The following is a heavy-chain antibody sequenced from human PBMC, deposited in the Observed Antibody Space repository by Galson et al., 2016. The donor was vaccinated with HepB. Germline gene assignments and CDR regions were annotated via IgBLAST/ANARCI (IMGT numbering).Heavy chain of an antibody. Sequence: VKVSCKASGGTFSSYAISWVRQAPGQGLEWMGRIIPILGIANYAQKFQGRVTITADKSTSTAYMELSSLRSEDTAVYYCARDKVAPRSYGRYYYYGMDVWGQGTTVTVSS. CDR1: GGTFSSYA. CDR2: IIPILGIA. J-gene: IGHJ6*02. V-gene: IGHV1-69*10. D-gene: IGHD5-18*01. CDR3: ARDKVAPRSYGRYYYYGMDV.